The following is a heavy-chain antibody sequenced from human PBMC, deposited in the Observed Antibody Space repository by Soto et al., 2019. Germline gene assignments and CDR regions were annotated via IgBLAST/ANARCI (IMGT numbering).Heavy chain of an antibody. CDR3: ARCDGSATYCFFFAY. J-gene: IGHJ4*02. CDR1: GFTVSNSY. V-gene: IGHV3-66*01. D-gene: IGHD3-10*01. Sequence: GSLRLSCAASGFTVSNSYMSWVRQSPGKGLEWVSAIYSGGSTYYADSVKGRFTISRDNSRNTLYLQMNSLRAEDTAVYFCARCDGSATYCFFFAYWGQGTQVTVSS. CDR2: IYSGGST.